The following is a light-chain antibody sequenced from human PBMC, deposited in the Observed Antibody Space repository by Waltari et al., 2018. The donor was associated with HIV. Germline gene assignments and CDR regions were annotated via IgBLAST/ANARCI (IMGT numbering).Light chain of an antibody. J-gene: IGLJ2*01. Sequence: QSALTQPASVSGFLGQSINISCTGISTDSRFYQYVSWYQQYPGKIPRLIIFDINNRPSGVSDHLSGSRSGNSASLTFSGLQAGDEAHYYCASNRLDYTLIFGGGTKLTVL. CDR2: DIN. V-gene: IGLV2-14*03. CDR1: STDSRFYQY. CDR3: ASNRLDYTLI.